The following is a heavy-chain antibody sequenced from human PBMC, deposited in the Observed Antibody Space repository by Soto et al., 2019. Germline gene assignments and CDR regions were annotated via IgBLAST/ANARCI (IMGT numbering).Heavy chain of an antibody. CDR3: TREADSSGWSFDY. CDR2: IRSKAYGGTT. V-gene: IGHV3-49*03. Sequence: PGGSLRLSCTASGFTFGDYAMSWFRQAPGKGLEWVGFIRSKAYGGTTEYAASVKGRFTISRDDSKSIAYLQMNSLKTEDTAVYYCTREADSSGWSFDYWGQGTLVTVSS. D-gene: IGHD6-19*01. CDR1: GFTFGDYA. J-gene: IGHJ4*02.